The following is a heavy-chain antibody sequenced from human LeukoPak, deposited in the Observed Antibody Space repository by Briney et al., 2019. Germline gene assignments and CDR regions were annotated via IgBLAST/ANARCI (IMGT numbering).Heavy chain of an antibody. V-gene: IGHV3-23*01. J-gene: IGHJ4*02. CDR3: AKCRSAGSCYRPDDY. Sequence: GGSLRLSCAASGFIFSDYAMSWVRQAPGKGLEWVSDITGSGGGTYYADSVKGRFTISRDNSKNTLYLQMSSMRSDDTAVYYCAKCRSAGSCYRPDDYWGQGTLVTVSS. CDR1: GFIFSDYA. D-gene: IGHD2-15*01. CDR2: ITGSGGGT.